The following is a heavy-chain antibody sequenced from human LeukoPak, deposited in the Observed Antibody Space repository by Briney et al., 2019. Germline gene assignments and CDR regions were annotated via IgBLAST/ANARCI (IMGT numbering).Heavy chain of an antibody. Sequence: SETLSLTCTVSGGSMSSYYWSWIRQPAGKGLEWIGRIYTSGSTNYNPSLKSRVTMSVDTSKNQFSLKLSSVTAADTAVYYCARGSHTQIYCSGGSCYSGWYFDFWGRGTLVTVSS. CDR3: ARGSHTQIYCSGGSCYSGWYFDF. V-gene: IGHV4-4*07. CDR2: IYTSGST. J-gene: IGHJ2*01. D-gene: IGHD2-15*01. CDR1: GGSMSSYY.